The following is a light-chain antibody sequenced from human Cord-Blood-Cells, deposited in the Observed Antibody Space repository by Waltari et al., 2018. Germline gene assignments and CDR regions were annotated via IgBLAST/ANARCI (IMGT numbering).Light chain of an antibody. CDR2: EGS. CDR3: CSYAGSSSLYV. CDR1: SSDVGRYNL. J-gene: IGLJ1*01. V-gene: IGLV2-23*01. Sequence: QSALTQPASVSGSPGQSITISCTGTSSDVGRYNLVSWYQQNPGKAPKLMIYEGSKRPSGVSNRFSGSKSGNTASLTISGLQAEDEADYYCCSYAGSSSLYVFGTGTKVTVL.